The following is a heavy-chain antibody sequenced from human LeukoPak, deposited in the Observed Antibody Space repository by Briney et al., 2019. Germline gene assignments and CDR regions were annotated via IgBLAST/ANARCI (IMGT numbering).Heavy chain of an antibody. CDR2: IYPGDSDT. CDR1: GYTFSSYW. V-gene: IGHV5-51*01. D-gene: IGHD4-17*01. CDR3: ARQYGRPFDY. Sequence: GGSLRLSCKGSGYTFSSYWIGWVRQMPGKGLEWMGIIYPGDSDTRYSPSLQGQVTISVDTSIGTAYLQWSSLKASDTAMYYCARQYGRPFDYWGQGTLVTVSS. J-gene: IGHJ4*02.